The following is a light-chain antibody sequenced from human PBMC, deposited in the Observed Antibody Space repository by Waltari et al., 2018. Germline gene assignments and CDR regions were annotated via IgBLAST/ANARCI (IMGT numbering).Light chain of an antibody. CDR3: QQYDISPLT. J-gene: IGKJ4*01. CDR2: GAS. V-gene: IGKV3-20*01. CDR1: QTVRTTY. Sequence: EIVLTQSPGTLSLSQGERAPLPCRASQTVRTTYLACYQQKPGQAPTLLIYGASIRATGIPDRFSGSGSGTDFSLTISSLEPEDFAVYYCQQYDISPLTFGGGTKVEIK.